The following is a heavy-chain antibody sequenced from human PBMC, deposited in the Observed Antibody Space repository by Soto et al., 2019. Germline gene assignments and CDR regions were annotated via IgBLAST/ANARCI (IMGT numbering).Heavy chain of an antibody. CDR1: GGSVRSGNYY. J-gene: IGHJ4*02. V-gene: IGHV4-61*01. CDR2: IYHSGST. CDR3: AAGNGYMSL. D-gene: IGHD5-12*01. Sequence: PSETLSLTCSVSGGSVRSGNYYWSWIRQPPGKGLEWIGNIYHSGSTNQDPSLKSRGTISVDTSKNQFSLELTSVTAADTAVYYCAAGNGYMSLWGQGTLVTVSS.